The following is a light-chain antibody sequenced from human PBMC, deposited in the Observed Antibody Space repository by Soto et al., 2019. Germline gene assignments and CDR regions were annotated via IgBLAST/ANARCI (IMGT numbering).Light chain of an antibody. V-gene: IGLV2-8*01. CDR2: AVS. Sequence: QSALTQPPSASGSPGQSVTISCTGTSNDVGGYNYVSWYQQHPGKAPKVLIYAVSKRPSGVPDRFSGSKSGNTASLTVSGLQADDEDDYYCSSYAGSNNLVFGNGTKVTVL. CDR1: SNDVGGYNY. CDR3: SSYAGSNNLV. J-gene: IGLJ1*01.